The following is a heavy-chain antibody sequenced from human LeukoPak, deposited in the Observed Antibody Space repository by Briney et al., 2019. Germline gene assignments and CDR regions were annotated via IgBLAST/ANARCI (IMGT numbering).Heavy chain of an antibody. CDR3: ARWDGYNYYFDY. Sequence: PSETLSLTCAVSGGSISSGGYSWSWIWQPPGKGLEWIGYIYHSGSTYYNPSLKSRVTISVDRSKNQFSLKLSSVTAADTAVYYCARWDGYNYYFDYWGQGTLVTVSS. D-gene: IGHD5-24*01. J-gene: IGHJ4*02. CDR1: GGSISSGGYS. V-gene: IGHV4-30-2*01. CDR2: IYHSGST.